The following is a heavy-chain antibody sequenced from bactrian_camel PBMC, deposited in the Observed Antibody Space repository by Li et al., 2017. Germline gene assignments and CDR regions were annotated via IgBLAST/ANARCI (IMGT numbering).Heavy chain of an antibody. CDR2: SSSGALSL. CDR3: VKPNPDARGGFDH. CDR1: GFPFNNYA. J-gene: IGHJ4*01. V-gene: IGHV3S36*01. Sequence: QLVESGGGLVQPGGSLTLSCAASGFPFNNYAMTWVRQAPGKGLEWVSSSSSGALSLVYADSVKGRFTISRDNAKNTVYLLMNSLKPEDTAVYYCVKPNPDARGGFDHWGQGTQVTVS. D-gene: IGHD1*01.